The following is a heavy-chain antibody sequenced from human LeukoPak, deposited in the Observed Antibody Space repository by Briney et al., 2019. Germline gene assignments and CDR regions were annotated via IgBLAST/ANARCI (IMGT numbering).Heavy chain of an antibody. V-gene: IGHV4-30-4*08. CDR1: GGSISSGDYS. Sequence: SQTLSLTCTVSGGSISSGDYSWSWIRQPPGEGLEWIGYIYYSGTTHYNPSLKSRVTISVDTSKNQFSLKLPSVTAADTAVYYCARGLPKYCSSTSCPGGGLDYWGQGTTVTVSS. CDR3: ARGLPKYCSSTSCPGGGLDY. D-gene: IGHD2-2*01. J-gene: IGHJ4*03. CDR2: IYYSGTT.